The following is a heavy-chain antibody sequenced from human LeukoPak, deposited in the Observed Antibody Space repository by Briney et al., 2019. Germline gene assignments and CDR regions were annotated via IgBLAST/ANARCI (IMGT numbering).Heavy chain of an antibody. D-gene: IGHD3-10*01. J-gene: IGHJ5*02. Sequence: GASVKVSCKASGYTFTSYDTNWVRQATGQGLEWMGWMNPNSGNTGYAQKFQGRVTMTRNTSISTAYMELSSLRSEDTAVYYCARGGPRPGDNWFDPWGQGTLVTVSS. CDR2: MNPNSGNT. CDR3: ARGGPRPGDNWFDP. CDR1: GYTFTSYD. V-gene: IGHV1-8*01.